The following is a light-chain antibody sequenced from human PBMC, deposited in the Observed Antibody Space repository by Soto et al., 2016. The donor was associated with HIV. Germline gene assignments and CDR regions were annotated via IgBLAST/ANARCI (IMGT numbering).Light chain of an antibody. Sequence: DIQMTQSPSTLSASVGDRVTITCRASQNINNWLAWYQQKPGKAPKLLIYKAPSLESGAPSRFSGSGAGTELTLTISSLQPNDFATYYCQQYNSSPWTFGQGTKVEIK. CDR3: QQYNSSPWT. V-gene: IGKV1-5*03. CDR1: QNINNW. CDR2: KAP. J-gene: IGKJ1*01.